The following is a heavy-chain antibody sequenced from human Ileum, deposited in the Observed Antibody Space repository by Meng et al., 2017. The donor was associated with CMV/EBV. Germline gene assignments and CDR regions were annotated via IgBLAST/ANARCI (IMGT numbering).Heavy chain of an antibody. D-gene: IGHD3-10*01. CDR3: ARAPFGDWKHPMRY. CDR2: IKEDGSEK. Sequence: GESLKISCAASEFTFSAYWMSWVRQAPGKGLEWVATIKEDGSEKYYVDSVKGRFTISRDNAKNSLYLQMNSLRAEDTAVYYCARAPFGDWKHPMRYWGQGTLVTVSS. CDR1: EFTFSAYW. J-gene: IGHJ4*02. V-gene: IGHV3-7*01.